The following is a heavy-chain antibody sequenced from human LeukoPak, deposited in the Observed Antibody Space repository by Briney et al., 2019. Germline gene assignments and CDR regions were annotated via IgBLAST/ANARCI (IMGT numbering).Heavy chain of an antibody. J-gene: IGHJ4*02. CDR3: ARQLRTVTTHYSDN. D-gene: IGHD4-17*01. V-gene: IGHV4-59*08. CDR2: IFYIGST. Sequence: SETLSLTCTVSGGSISGFYWSWIRQPPGKGLEWIGYIFYIGSTSYNPSLESRVTISVDTSKNQFSLKLSSVTAADTAVYYCARQLRTVTTHYSDNWGQRTLVTVSS. CDR1: GGSISGFY.